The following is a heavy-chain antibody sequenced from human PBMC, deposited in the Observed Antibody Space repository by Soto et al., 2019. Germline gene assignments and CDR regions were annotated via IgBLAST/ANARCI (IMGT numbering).Heavy chain of an antibody. J-gene: IGHJ4*02. CDR3: AKWGRRGELVGFGDPGGFDY. D-gene: IGHD3-10*01. Sequence: QVQLVESGGGVVQPGRSLRLSCAASGFTFTTYGMHWVRQATGKGLEWVAVISDDGSNEYYADTVNGRFTNSRDNSKNTLYLQMNSLRAEDTAVYYCAKWGRRGELVGFGDPGGFDYWGQGTLVTVSS. V-gene: IGHV3-30*18. CDR2: ISDDGSNE. CDR1: GFTFTTYG.